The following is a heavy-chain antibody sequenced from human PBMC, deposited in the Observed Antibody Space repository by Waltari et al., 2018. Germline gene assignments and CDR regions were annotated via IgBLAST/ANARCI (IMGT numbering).Heavy chain of an antibody. CDR1: GGSISSSSSY. J-gene: IGHJ4*02. Sequence: QLQLQESGPGLVKPSETLSLTCTVSGGSISSSSSYWGWIRQPPGKGLEWIGSMFYRGSTSYNSSLKSRVTISVDTSKNQFSRKLSSVTAADTAVYYCARGVYGSGTYYNFDYWGQGTLVTVAS. V-gene: IGHV4-39*07. CDR3: ARGVYGSGTYYNFDY. CDR2: MFYRGST. D-gene: IGHD3-10*01.